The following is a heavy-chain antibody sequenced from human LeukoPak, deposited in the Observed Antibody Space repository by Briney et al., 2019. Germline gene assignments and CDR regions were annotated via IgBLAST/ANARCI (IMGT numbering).Heavy chain of an antibody. J-gene: IGHJ4*02. CDR2: INPNIGAT. D-gene: IGHD1-26*01. V-gene: IGHV1-2*02. Sequence: GASVKVSCKASGYTFTGYFMHWVRQAPGQGLEWMGWINPNIGATKYARKFQGRVTMTRDTSISTAYMELSRLRSDDTAVYYCARGQLPDDLDYWGQGTLVTVSS. CDR3: ARGQLPDDLDY. CDR1: GYTFTGYF.